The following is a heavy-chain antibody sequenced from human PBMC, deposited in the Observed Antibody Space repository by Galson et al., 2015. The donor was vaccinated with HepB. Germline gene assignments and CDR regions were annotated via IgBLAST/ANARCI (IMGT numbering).Heavy chain of an antibody. V-gene: IGHV3-33*01. CDR3: AREGSRIVFHAFDT. CDR2: IQYDGSNK. J-gene: IGHJ3*02. CDR1: GLRFSGSG. D-gene: IGHD2-15*01. Sequence: SLRLSCAASGLRFSGSGMHWVCQAPGKGLEWVAVIQYDGSNKVYADSVKGRFTISRDNSKSTLYLEMNSLRAEDTAVYYCAREGSRIVFHAFDTWGQGTMVTVSS.